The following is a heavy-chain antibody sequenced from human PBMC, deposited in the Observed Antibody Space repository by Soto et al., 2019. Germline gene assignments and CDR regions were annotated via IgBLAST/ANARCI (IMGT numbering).Heavy chain of an antibody. V-gene: IGHV3-53*04. CDR2: IYSGGST. D-gene: IGHD6-13*01. J-gene: IGHJ6*02. CDR3: ARGPRYRSSWPGDYGMDV. CDR1: GFTVSSNY. Sequence: EVQLVESGGGLVQPGGSLRLSCAASGFTVSSNYMSWVRQAPGKGLEWVSVIYSGGSTYYADSVKGRFTISRHNSKNTLGVQMNRLRAGEAAVYYCARGPRYRSSWPGDYGMDVWGQGTTGTVSS.